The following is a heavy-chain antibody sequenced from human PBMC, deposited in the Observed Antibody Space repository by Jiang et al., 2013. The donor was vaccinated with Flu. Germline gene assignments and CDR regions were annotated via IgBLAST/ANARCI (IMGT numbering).Heavy chain of an antibody. CDR2: IYYSGST. J-gene: IGHJ4*02. CDR3: ARDRRYSWPHFDY. V-gene: IGHV4-31*03. Sequence: GSGLVKPSQTLSLTCTVSGGSISSGGYYWSWIRQHPGKGLEWIGYIYYSGSTYYNPSLKSRVTISVDTSKNQFSLKLSSVTAADTAVYYCARDRRYSWPHFDYWGQGTLVTVSS. CDR1: GGSISSGGYY. D-gene: IGHD5-18*01.